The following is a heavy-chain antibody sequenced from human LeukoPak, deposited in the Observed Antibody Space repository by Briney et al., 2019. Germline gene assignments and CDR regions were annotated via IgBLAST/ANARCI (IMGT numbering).Heavy chain of an antibody. Sequence: GASVKVSCKASGHTFTSYGISWVRQAPGQGLEWMGWISAYNGNTNYAQKLQGRVTMTTDTSTSTAYMELRSLRSDDTAVYYCARMKELRYFDWLPIQYYFDYWGQGTLVTVSS. V-gene: IGHV1-18*01. CDR3: ARMKELRYFDWLPIQYYFDY. D-gene: IGHD3-9*01. J-gene: IGHJ4*02. CDR1: GHTFTSYG. CDR2: ISAYNGNT.